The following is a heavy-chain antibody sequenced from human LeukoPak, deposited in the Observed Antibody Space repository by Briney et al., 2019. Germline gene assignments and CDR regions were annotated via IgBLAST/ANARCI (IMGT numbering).Heavy chain of an antibody. CDR1: GYTFTGYY. CDR3: ARDPEEQHLFDY. V-gene: IGHV1-2*02. D-gene: IGHD6-13*01. Sequence: ASVKVSCKASGYTFTGYYMHWVRQAPGQGLEWMGWINPNSGGTNYAQKFQGRVTMTRDTSISTAYMELSRLRSDDTAVYYCARDPEEQHLFDYWGQGTLVTVSS. J-gene: IGHJ4*02. CDR2: INPNSGGT.